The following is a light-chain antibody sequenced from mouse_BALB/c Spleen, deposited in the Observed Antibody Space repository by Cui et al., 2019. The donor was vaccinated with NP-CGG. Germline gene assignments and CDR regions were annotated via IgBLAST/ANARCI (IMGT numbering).Light chain of an antibody. J-gene: IGLJ1*01. CDR3: ALWYTNHWV. CDR1: TGAVTTRNY. V-gene: IGLV1*01. CDR2: GTN. Sequence: QVVVTQESALPTSPGETVTFTCRSSTGAVTTRNYANWVQEKPDHLFTGLIGGTNNRAPGVPARFSGSLIGDKAALTITGAQTEDEAIYFCALWYTNHWVFGGGTKLTVL.